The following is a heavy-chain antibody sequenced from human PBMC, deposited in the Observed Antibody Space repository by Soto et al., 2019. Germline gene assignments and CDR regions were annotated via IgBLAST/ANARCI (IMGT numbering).Heavy chain of an antibody. D-gene: IGHD1-7*01. V-gene: IGHV3-23*01. CDR2: ISGSGGST. CDR3: AKSRNYAYYYYGMDV. Sequence: GGSLRLSCAASGVTFSSYAMSWVRQATGKGLEWVSAISGSGGSTYYADSVKGRFTISRDNSKNTLYLQMNSLRAEDTAVYYCAKSRNYAYYYYGMDVWGQGTTVTVSS. CDR1: GVTFSSYA. J-gene: IGHJ6*02.